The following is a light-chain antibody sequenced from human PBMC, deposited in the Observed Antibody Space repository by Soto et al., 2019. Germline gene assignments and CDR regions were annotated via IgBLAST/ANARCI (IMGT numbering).Light chain of an antibody. CDR3: NSYTTSSTYV. J-gene: IGLJ1*01. V-gene: IGLV2-14*01. CDR1: SSDIGSYNR. CDR2: EVS. Sequence: QSVLTQPASVSGSPGQSITISCTGTSSDIGSYNRVSWYQQPPGTAPKLMIYEVSNRPSGVSNRFSGSKSGNTASLTISGLQAEDEADYFCNSYTTSSTYVFGTGTRSPS.